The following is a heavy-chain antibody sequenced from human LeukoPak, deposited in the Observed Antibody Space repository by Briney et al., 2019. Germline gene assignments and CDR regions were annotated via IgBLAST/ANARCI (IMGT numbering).Heavy chain of an antibody. J-gene: IGHJ5*02. CDR2: IWYDGSNK. D-gene: IGHD2-2*01. CDR3: ARDVCTSCYWFDP. CDR1: GFTFSSYG. V-gene: IGHV3-33*01. Sequence: GGSLRLSCAASGFTFSSYGMHWVRQAPGKGLEWVAVIWYDGSNKYYADSVKGRFTISRDNSKNTLYLQMNSLRAEDTAVYYCARDVCTSCYWFDPWGRGTLVTVSS.